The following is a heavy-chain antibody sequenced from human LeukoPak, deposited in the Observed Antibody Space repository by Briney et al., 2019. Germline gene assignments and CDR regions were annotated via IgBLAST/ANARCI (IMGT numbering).Heavy chain of an antibody. CDR3: ARDTITVTTPYFDY. D-gene: IGHD4-17*01. Sequence: ASVKVSRKASEYSFTRYYLDWLRPAPGQGLAWMGWINSDSDGTNYAQKFQGRVTMTRDTSTSTAYMELSSLRSDDTAFYYGARDTITVTTPYFDYWGQGSLVTVPS. J-gene: IGHJ4*02. CDR2: INSDSDGT. V-gene: IGHV1-2*02. CDR1: EYSFTRYY.